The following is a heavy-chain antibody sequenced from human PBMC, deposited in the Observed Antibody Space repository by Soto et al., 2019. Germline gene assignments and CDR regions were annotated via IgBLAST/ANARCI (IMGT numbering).Heavy chain of an antibody. CDR3: ARAPNEYQLSIHPSLDCYGMDV. CDR2: IYYSGST. CDR1: GGSISSGDYY. Sequence: SETLSLTCTVSGGSISSGDYYWSWIRQPPGKGLEWIGYIYYSGSTYYNPSLKSRVTISVDTSKNQFSLKLSSVTAADTAVYYCARAPNEYQLSIHPSLDCYGMDVWGQGTTVTVSS. J-gene: IGHJ6*02. V-gene: IGHV4-30-4*01. D-gene: IGHD2-2*01.